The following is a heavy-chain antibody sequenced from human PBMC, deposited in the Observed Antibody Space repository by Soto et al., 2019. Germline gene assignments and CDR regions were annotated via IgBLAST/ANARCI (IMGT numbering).Heavy chain of an antibody. Sequence: QVRLVQSGAEVKKPGSSVKVSCKASGGTFSNHAINWVRQAPGQGPEWMGVIILPFGTPNYAQRFQGRVTITADESMTTAYMALNGLRSEDTAVYYCARGPDYAGYIDDWGQGSLVTVSS. V-gene: IGHV1-69*13. D-gene: IGHD4-17*01. CDR2: IILPFGTP. J-gene: IGHJ4*02. CDR1: GGTFSNHA. CDR3: ARGPDYAGYIDD.